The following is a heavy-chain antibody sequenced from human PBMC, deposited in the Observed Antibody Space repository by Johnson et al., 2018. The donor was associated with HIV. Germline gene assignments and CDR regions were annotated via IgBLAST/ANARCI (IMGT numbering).Heavy chain of an antibody. V-gene: IGHV3-9*01. CDR3: ARDGEYCSGGSCSVAFDI. Sequence: VQLVESGGGLVQPGRSLRLSCAASGFTFDDYAMHWVRQAPGKGLEWVSGISWNSGSIGYADSVKGRLTISRDNAKNSLYLQMNSLRAEDTALYYCARDGEYCSGGSCSVAFDIWGQGTMVTVSS. CDR1: GFTFDDYA. CDR2: ISWNSGSI. J-gene: IGHJ3*02. D-gene: IGHD2-15*01.